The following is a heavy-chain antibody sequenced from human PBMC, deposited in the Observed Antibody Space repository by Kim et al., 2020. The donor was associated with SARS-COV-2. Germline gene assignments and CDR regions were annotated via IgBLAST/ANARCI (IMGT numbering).Heavy chain of an antibody. CDR2: DNLSGST. CDR3: AGASNYWCDRSLAT. Sequence: SETLSLTCAIYGGPLSSNFWRWTRQPPGQGLEWIGADNLSGSTNYNASVKSRVTIAVDTCKSQFSVKVESVTAADTVGYDCAGASNYWCDRSLATWGQG. V-gene: IGHV4-34*01. CDR1: GGPLSSNF. D-gene: IGHD2-8*01. J-gene: IGHJ1*01.